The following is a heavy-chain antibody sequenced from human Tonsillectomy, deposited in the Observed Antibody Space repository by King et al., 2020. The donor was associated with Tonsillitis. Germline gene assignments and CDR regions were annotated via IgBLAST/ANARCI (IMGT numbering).Heavy chain of an antibody. D-gene: IGHD6-19*01. CDR2: FSYSGTT. V-gene: IGHV4-59*08. CDR3: ARHIGGLVAVATYGMDV. CDR1: DDSISSYY. Sequence: VQLQESGPRLVKPSETLSLTYTVSDDSISSYYWSWIRQPPGKGLEWIGYFSYSGTTSYNPSLKSRVTISVDTSKNQFSLKLTSVTAADTAVYYCARHIGGLVAVATYGMDVWGQGTTVTVSS. J-gene: IGHJ6*02.